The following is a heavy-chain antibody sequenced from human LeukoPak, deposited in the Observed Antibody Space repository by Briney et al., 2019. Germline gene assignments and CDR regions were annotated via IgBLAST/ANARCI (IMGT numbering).Heavy chain of an antibody. D-gene: IGHD3-3*01. J-gene: IGHJ4*02. Sequence: ASVKVSCKASGFTFTSSAVQWVRQARGQRLEWIGWIVVGSGNTNYAQKFQERVTITRDMSTSTAYMELSSLRSEDAAVYYCAAARFLEWLEFDYWGQGTLVTVSS. CDR3: AAARFLEWLEFDY. CDR2: IVVGSGNT. V-gene: IGHV1-58*01. CDR1: GFTFTSSA.